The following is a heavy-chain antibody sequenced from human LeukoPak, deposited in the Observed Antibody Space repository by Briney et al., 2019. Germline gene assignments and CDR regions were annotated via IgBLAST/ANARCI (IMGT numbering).Heavy chain of an antibody. CDR2: INHSGST. CDR1: GGSLSGYY. D-gene: IGHD3-3*01. Sequence: PSETLSLTCAVYGGSLSGYYWSWIRQPPGKGLEWIGEINHSGSTNYNPSLKSRVTISVDTSKNQFSLKLSSVTSADTAVYYCARGPPVLRFLEWLDFDYWGQGTLVNVSS. J-gene: IGHJ4*02. V-gene: IGHV4-34*01. CDR3: ARGPPVLRFLEWLDFDY.